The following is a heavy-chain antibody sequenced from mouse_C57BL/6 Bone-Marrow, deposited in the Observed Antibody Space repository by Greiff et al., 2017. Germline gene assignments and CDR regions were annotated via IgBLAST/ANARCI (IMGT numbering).Heavy chain of an antibody. CDR1: GYTFTSYW. V-gene: IGHV1-64*01. CDR3: ASYYGSSYPSYWYFDV. J-gene: IGHJ1*03. D-gene: IGHD1-1*01. Sequence: VQLQQPGAELVKPGASVKLSCKASGYTFTSYWMHWVKQRPGQGLEWIGMIHPNSGSTNYNEKFKSKATLTVDKSSSTASMQLSSLASEYPAVYYCASYYGSSYPSYWYFDVWGTGTTVTVSS. CDR2: IHPNSGST.